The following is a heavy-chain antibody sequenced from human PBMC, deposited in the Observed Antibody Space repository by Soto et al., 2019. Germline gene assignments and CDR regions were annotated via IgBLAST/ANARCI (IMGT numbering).Heavy chain of an antibody. J-gene: IGHJ4*02. Sequence: SETLSLTCTVSGGSVSSGSFYWSWIRRPPGKGLEWIGYFYDSGSTNYNPSLRSRVTMSVDTSKNQFSLKLSSVTAADTDVYYCARMNFDLLTGYYMFDYWGQGTLVTVSS. D-gene: IGHD3-9*01. CDR1: GGSVSSGSFY. CDR3: ARMNFDLLTGYYMFDY. CDR2: FYDSGST. V-gene: IGHV4-61*01.